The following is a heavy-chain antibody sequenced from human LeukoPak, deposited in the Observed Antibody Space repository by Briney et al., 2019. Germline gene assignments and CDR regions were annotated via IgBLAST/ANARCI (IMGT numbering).Heavy chain of an antibody. V-gene: IGHV4-59*01. J-gene: IGHJ4*02. CDR2: IYYSGST. Sequence: PSETLSLTCTVSGGSISSYYWSWIRQPPGKGLEWIGYIYYSGSTNYNPSLKRRVTISVDTSKNQFSLKLSSVTAADTAVYYCAGSLTVVRYYFDYWGQGTLVTVSS. CDR1: GGSISSYY. CDR3: AGSLTVVRYYFDY. D-gene: IGHD4-23*01.